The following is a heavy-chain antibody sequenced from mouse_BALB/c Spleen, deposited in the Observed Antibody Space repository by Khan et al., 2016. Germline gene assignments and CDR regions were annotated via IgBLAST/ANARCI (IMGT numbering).Heavy chain of an antibody. CDR2: IDPANVNT. J-gene: IGHJ2*01. D-gene: IGHD2-3*01. CDR3: TREGYYPY. V-gene: IGHV14-3*02. Sequence: VQLQQSGAELMKPGASVKLSCTASGFNIKDTYMHWVKQRPEQGLEWIGRIDPANVNTKYDPKFQGKATITADTSSNTAYLQLSSLTSEDTAVYYCTREGYYPYWGQGTTLTVSS. CDR1: GFNIKDTY.